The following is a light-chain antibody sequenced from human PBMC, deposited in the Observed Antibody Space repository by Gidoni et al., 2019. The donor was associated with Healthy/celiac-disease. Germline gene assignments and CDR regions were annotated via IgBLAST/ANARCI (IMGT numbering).Light chain of an antibody. J-gene: IGKJ4*02. Sequence: EIVLTHSPATLSLSPGDRATLSCRASPSVSSYLAWYQQKPGQAPRLLIYDASNRATGIPARFSGSGYGTDFTLTISSLEPEDFAVDYCQQRSNWPPLTFGGGTKVEIK. CDR1: PSVSSY. V-gene: IGKV3-11*01. CDR3: QQRSNWPPLT. CDR2: DAS.